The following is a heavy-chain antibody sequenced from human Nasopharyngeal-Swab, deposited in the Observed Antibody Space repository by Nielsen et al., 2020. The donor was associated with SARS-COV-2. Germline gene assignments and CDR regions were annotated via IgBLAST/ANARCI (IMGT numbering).Heavy chain of an antibody. CDR3: AKDLFSDYGVYYYYGMDV. D-gene: IGHD4-17*01. Sequence: GESLKISCAASGFTFSSYGMHWVRQAPGKGLEWVAVISYDGSNKYYADSVKGRFTISRDNSKNTLYLQMNSLRAEDTAVYYCAKDLFSDYGVYYYYGMDVWGQVTTVSFSS. V-gene: IGHV3-30*18. CDR1: GFTFSSYG. J-gene: IGHJ6*02. CDR2: ISYDGSNK.